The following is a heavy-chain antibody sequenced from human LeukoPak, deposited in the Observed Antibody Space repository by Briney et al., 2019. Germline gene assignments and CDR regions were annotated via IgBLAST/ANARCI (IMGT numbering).Heavy chain of an antibody. CDR3: AKQSSYYDFWSAYDDY. CDR1: GFTFSNYA. J-gene: IGHJ4*02. CDR2: ISASGAST. D-gene: IGHD3-3*01. V-gene: IGHV3-23*01. Sequence: GGSLRLSCAAPGFTFSNYAMSWVRQAPGKGLEWVSAISASGASTYYADSVKGRFTISRGNSKNTLYLQMNSLRAEDTAVYYCAKQSSYYDFWSAYDDYWGQGTLVTVSS.